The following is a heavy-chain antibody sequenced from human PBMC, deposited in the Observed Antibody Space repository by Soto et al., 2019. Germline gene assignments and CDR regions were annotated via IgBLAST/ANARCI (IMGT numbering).Heavy chain of an antibody. D-gene: IGHD3-22*01. CDR3: ARGNDEYYYDSSGYSRCDAFDI. CDR1: GGSISSGGYS. V-gene: IGHV4-30-2*01. Sequence: SETLSLTCAVSGGSISSGGYSWSWIRQPPGKGLEWIGYIYHSGSTYYNPSLKSRVTISVDRSKNQFSLKLSSVTAADTAVYYCARGNDEYYYDSSGYSRCDAFDICGQGTMVTVS. J-gene: IGHJ3*02. CDR2: IYHSGST.